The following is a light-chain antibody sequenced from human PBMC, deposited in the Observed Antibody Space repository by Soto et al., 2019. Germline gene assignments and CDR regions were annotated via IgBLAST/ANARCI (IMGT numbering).Light chain of an antibody. CDR3: SSSTSSSTPRV. V-gene: IGLV2-14*01. CDR1: SSDVGGYNY. CDR2: DVS. Sequence: QSVLTQPASVSGSPGQSITISCTGTSSDVGGYNYVSWYQQHPGKAPKLMIYDVSNRPSGVSNRFSGSKSGNTASLTISGLQAEDEADYYCSSSTSSSTPRVFGGGTKVTVL. J-gene: IGLJ3*02.